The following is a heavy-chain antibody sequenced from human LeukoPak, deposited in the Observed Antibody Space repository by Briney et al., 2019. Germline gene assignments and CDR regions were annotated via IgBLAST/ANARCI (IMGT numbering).Heavy chain of an antibody. V-gene: IGHV1-18*01. CDR3: ARSDNYYGSGSYYQN. CDR1: GYTFTSYG. J-gene: IGHJ4*02. D-gene: IGHD3-10*01. Sequence: GASVKVSCKASGYTFTSYGISWVRQAPGQGLEWGGWISAYNGNTNYAQKLQGRVTMTTDTSTSTAYMELRSLRSDDTAVYYCARSDNYYGSGSYYQNWGQGTLVTVSS. CDR2: ISAYNGNT.